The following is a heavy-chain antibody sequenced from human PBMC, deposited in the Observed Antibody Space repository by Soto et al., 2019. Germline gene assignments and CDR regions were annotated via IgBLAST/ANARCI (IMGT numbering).Heavy chain of an antibody. CDR2: IYYSGST. CDR3: ASHTGRYTSSIY. J-gene: IGHJ4*02. D-gene: IGHD6-6*01. V-gene: IGHV4-39*01. Sequence: SETLSLTCTVSGGSISSSSYYWGWIRQPPGKGLEWIGSIYYSGSTYYNPSLKSRVTISVDTSKNQFSLKLSSVTAADTAVYYCASHTGRYTSSIYWGQGTLVTVSS. CDR1: GGSISSSSYY.